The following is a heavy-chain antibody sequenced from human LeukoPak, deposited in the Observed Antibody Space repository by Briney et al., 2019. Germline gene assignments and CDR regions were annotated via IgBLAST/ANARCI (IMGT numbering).Heavy chain of an antibody. CDR2: INHSEST. CDR1: GGSFSGYY. Sequence: SETLSLACAVYGGSFSGYYLSWMRQPPGKGLEWIGEINHSESTNYNPAPKNRVTIPVHTSKHQFSLKLSSVTAADTAVYYCASEPRITTGYYYGMDVWGQGTTVTVSS. J-gene: IGHJ6*02. D-gene: IGHD3-3*01. CDR3: ASEPRITTGYYYGMDV. V-gene: IGHV4-34*01.